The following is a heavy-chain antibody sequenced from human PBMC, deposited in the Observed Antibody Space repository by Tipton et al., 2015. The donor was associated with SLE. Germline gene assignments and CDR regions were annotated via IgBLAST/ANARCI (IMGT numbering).Heavy chain of an antibody. CDR1: GGSISSGNYY. V-gene: IGHV4-31*03. CDR3: ARDGNLYYDFWSGYRYFDY. CDR2: IYYSGSA. J-gene: IGHJ4*02. Sequence: TLSLTCTVSGGSISSGNYYWNWIRQHPGKCLEWIGYIYYSGSAFYNPSLKSRVTMSVDTSKNQFFMRLSSATAADTAVYYCARDGNLYYDFWSGYRYFDYWGQGTLVTVSS. D-gene: IGHD3-3*01.